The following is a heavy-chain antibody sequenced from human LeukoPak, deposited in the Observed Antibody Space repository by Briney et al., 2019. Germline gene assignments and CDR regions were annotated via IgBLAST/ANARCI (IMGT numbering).Heavy chain of an antibody. D-gene: IGHD6-13*01. CDR3: ARGRRAAAGWSDWFDP. Sequence: SETLSLTCAVYGGSFSGYYWSWIRQPPGKGLEWIGEINHSGSTNYNPSLKRRVTISVDTSKNQFSLKLSSVTAADTAVYYCARGRRAAAGWSDWFDPWGQGTLVTVSS. CDR1: GGSFSGYY. V-gene: IGHV4-34*01. CDR2: INHSGST. J-gene: IGHJ5*02.